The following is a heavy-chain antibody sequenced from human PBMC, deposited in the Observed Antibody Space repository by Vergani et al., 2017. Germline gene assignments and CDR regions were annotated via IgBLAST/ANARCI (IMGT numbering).Heavy chain of an antibody. Sequence: QVQLVESGGGVVQPGRSLRLSCAASGFTFSSYGMHWVRQAPGKGLEWVAVISYDGSNKNYVDSVKGRFTISRDNSKNTLYLQMNSLRVEDTAVYYCGRGSDNYNWGQGTLVTVSS. V-gene: IGHV3-30*03. D-gene: IGHD5-24*01. CDR2: ISYDGSNK. CDR1: GFTFSSYG. J-gene: IGHJ4*02. CDR3: GRGSDNYN.